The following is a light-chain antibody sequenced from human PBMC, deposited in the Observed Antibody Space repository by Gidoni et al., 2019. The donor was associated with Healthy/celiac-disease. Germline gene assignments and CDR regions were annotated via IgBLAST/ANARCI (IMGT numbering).Light chain of an antibody. CDR1: QSVSSSY. Sequence: EIVLTQSPGTLSLSPGERATLSCRASQSVSSSYLAWYQQKPGQAPRLLIYGASSRAPGIPDRFSGSGSGTDFTLTISRLEPEDLAVYYCQQYGSSPPVTFGGGTKVEIK. CDR3: QQYGSSPPVT. CDR2: GAS. V-gene: IGKV3-20*01. J-gene: IGKJ4*01.